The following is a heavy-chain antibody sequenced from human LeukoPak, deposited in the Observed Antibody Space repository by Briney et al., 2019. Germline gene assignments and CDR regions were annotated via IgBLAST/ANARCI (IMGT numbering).Heavy chain of an antibody. CDR2: IYYSGST. D-gene: IGHD3-3*01. V-gene: IGHV4-39*01. CDR1: GGSISSSSYY. J-gene: IGHJ5*02. Sequence: SETLSLTCTVSGGSISSSSYYWGWIRQPPVKGLEWIGSIYYSGSTYYNPPLKSRVTISLDTSKNQFSLKLSSVTAGDAAVYYCAKHLRRRFFSKTLGFDPWGQGTLVTVSS. CDR3: AKHLRRRFFSKTLGFDP.